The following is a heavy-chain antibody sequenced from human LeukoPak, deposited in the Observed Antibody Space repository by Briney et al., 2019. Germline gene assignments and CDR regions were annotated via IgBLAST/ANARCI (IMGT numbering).Heavy chain of an antibody. CDR1: GFTFSSYG. D-gene: IGHD4-17*01. Sequence: PGGSLRLSCAASGFTFSSYGMHWVRQAPGKGLEWVAVISYDGSNKYYADSVKGRFTISRDNAKNTLYLQMNSLRAEDTAVYYCARGANYGDYDDYFDYWGQGTLVTVSS. CDR3: ARGANYGDYDDYFDY. J-gene: IGHJ4*02. V-gene: IGHV3-30*03. CDR2: ISYDGSNK.